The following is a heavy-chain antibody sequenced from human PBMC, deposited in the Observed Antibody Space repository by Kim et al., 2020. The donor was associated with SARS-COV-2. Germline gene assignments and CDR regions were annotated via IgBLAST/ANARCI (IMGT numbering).Heavy chain of an antibody. J-gene: IGHJ4*02. CDR2: ISGNGNNI. CDR1: GFTFRDYE. D-gene: IGHD6-13*01. V-gene: IGHV3-48*03. CDR3: ARDGDSSRWSPFHY. Sequence: GGSLRLSCAASGFTFRDYEMNWIRQAPGKGLEWLSYISGNGNNIYYADSVRGRFTVSRDNAKNSLYLQMDSLRAEDTAVYYCARDGDSSRWSPFHYWGQGALVTVSS.